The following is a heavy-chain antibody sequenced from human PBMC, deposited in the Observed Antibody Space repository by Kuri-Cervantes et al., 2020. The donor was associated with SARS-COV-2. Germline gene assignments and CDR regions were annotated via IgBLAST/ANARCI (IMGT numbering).Heavy chain of an antibody. CDR2: IIPILGIA. D-gene: IGHD3-10*01. Sequence: SVKVSCKASGGTFSSYAISWVRQAPGQGLEWMGRIIPILGIANYAQKFQGRVTITADKSTSTAYMELSSLRSKDTAVYYCASQTEIYVSGSYYFDYWGQGTLVTVSS. CDR1: GGTFSSYA. J-gene: IGHJ4*02. V-gene: IGHV1-69*04. CDR3: ASQTEIYVSGSYYFDY.